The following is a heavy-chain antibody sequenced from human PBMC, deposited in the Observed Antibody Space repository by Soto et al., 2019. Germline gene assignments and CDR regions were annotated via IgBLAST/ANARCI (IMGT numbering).Heavy chain of an antibody. CDR1: GYTFTSYD. Sequence: ASVKVSCKASGYTFTSYDINWVRQATGQGLEWMGIMNPSAGSTTYAQNFQGRVTMTSDTSTSTVFMELSSLRSDDTAVYYCARVTVNDVLAGPFDYWGQGTLVTVSS. CDR2: MNPSAGST. D-gene: IGHD3-9*01. J-gene: IGHJ4*02. V-gene: IGHV1-46*03. CDR3: ARVTVNDVLAGPFDY.